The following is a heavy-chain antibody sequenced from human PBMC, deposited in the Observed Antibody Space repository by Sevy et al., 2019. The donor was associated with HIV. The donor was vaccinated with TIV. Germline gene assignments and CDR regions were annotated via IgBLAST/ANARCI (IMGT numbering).Heavy chain of an antibody. J-gene: IGHJ6*03. CDR1: GGSFSGYY. D-gene: IGHD1-26*01. CDR2: INHDGST. V-gene: IGHV4-34*01. Sequence: SETLSLTCAVYGGSFSGYYWSWIRQPPGKGLEWIGEINHDGSTNYNPSLKSRVTISVDTSKNQFSLRLSSVTAADTAVYYCARGRRSYPSYYMDVWGKGTTVTVSS. CDR3: ARGRRSYPSYYMDV.